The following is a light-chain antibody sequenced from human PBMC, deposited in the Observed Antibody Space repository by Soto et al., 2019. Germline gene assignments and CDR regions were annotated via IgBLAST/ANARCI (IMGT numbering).Light chain of an antibody. CDR1: SSNIESNT. Sequence: QLVLTQPLSASASPGQRVTISCSGGSSNIESNTVAWYQHLPGTAPPRLIFTAGQRPSGVPGRFSGSKSGTSASLAISGLQSEDEGDYYCSAWDNSLNGYVFGPGTKLTVL. J-gene: IGLJ1*01. CDR3: SAWDNSLNGYV. CDR2: TAG. V-gene: IGLV1-44*01.